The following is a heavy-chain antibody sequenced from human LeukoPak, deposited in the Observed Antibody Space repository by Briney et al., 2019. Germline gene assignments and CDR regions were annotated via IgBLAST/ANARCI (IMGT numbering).Heavy chain of an antibody. V-gene: IGHV3-33*01. CDR2: IWYDGSNK. D-gene: IGHD6-19*01. J-gene: IGHJ4*02. CDR3: ARDRFGGSGCYYFDY. Sequence: GRSLRLSCAASGFTFSSYGMHWVRQAPGKGLEWVAVIWYDGSNKYYADSVKGRFTISRDNSKNTLYLQMNSLRAEDTAVYYCARDRFGGSGCYYFDYWGQGTLVTVSS. CDR1: GFTFSSYG.